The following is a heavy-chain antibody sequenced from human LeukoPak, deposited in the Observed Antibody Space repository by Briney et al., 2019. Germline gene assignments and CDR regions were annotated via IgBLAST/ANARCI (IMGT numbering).Heavy chain of an antibody. CDR2: INHSGST. Sequence: SETLSLTCAVYGGSFSGYYWSWIRQPPGKGLEWIGEINHSGSTNYNPSLKSRVTISVDTSKNQFSLKLSSVTAADTAVYYCARGYGGYCSGGSCYGLTRFDYWGQGTLVTVSS. V-gene: IGHV4-34*01. CDR3: ARGYGGYCSGGSCYGLTRFDY. CDR1: GGSFSGYY. J-gene: IGHJ4*02. D-gene: IGHD2-15*01.